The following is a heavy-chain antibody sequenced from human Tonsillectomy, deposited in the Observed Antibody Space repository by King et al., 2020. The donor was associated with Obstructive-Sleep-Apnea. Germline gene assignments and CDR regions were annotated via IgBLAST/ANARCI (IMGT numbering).Heavy chain of an antibody. J-gene: IGHJ3*02. Sequence: QLVQSGAEVKKPGESLKISCKGSGYSFTTYWIGWVRQMPGKGLEWMGIIYPGDSDTRYSPSFQGQVTISADKSISTAYLQWSSLKASDTAMYYCARPRAYYYYTWGYSPWHAFDIWGQGTMVTVSS. CDR3: ARPRAYYYYTWGYSPWHAFDI. D-gene: IGHD3-22*01. V-gene: IGHV5-51*01. CDR1: GYSFTTYW. CDR2: IYPGDSDT.